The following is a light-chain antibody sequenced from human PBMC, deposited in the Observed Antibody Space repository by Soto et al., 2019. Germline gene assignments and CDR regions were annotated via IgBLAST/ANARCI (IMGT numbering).Light chain of an antibody. J-gene: IGKJ2*01. V-gene: IGKV3-20*01. CDR2: GAS. CDR1: QSVSSSY. Sequence: EIVLTQSPGTLSLSPGERATLSCRASQSVSSSYLAWYQHKPGQAPRLLIYGASIRATGIPDRFSCSGSGTQFTFTISRLEPEDFALYYCQQDGSPPHTFGQGTKLEIK. CDR3: QQDGSPPHT.